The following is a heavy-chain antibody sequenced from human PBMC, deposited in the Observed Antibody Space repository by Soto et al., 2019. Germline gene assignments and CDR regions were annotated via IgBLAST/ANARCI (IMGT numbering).Heavy chain of an antibody. CDR2: FVPMFGSA. Sequence: QVLLVQSGAEVKNPGSSVKVSCKPSGTTFDSFTFNWVRQAPGQGLEWMGGFVPMFGSASIAQRFQGRVRITADASTDTGYMELSDLRSEDTAIYYCAREDDTTGHYSWFDPWGPGTLVTVSS. CDR1: GTTFDSFT. CDR3: AREDDTTGHYSWFDP. V-gene: IGHV1-69*01. D-gene: IGHD3-9*01. J-gene: IGHJ5*02.